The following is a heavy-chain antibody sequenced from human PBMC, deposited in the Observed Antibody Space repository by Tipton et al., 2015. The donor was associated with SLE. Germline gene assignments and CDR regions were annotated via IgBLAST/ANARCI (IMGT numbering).Heavy chain of an antibody. CDR1: GYSISSGFY. V-gene: IGHV4-38-2*02. Sequence: TLSLTCTVSGYSISSGFYWAWIRQPPGKGLEWIGSIYHNESPYYNATLKSRVTMSVDTSKNQFSLKLSFVTAADTAVYYCARESAAAGTRWFDPWGQGTLVTVSS. CDR3: ARESAAAGTRWFDP. CDR2: IYHNESP. D-gene: IGHD6-13*01. J-gene: IGHJ5*02.